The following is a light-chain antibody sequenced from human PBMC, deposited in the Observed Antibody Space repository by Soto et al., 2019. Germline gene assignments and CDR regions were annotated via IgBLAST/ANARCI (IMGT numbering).Light chain of an antibody. V-gene: IGKV1-39*01. CDR1: QSIGRY. J-gene: IGKJ4*01. Sequence: DIQMTQSPSSLSASVGDRVTITCRASQSIGRYLNWYQQKPGRAPKVLIYATSSLQSGVPSRFSGSGSGTDFTLTISSLQPEDFATYYCLQHNTYPLTFGGGTKVEI. CDR3: LQHNTYPLT. CDR2: ATS.